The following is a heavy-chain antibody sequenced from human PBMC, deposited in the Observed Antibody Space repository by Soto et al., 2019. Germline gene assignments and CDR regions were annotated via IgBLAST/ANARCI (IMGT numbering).Heavy chain of an antibody. CDR3: AKGQLLYNWFDP. D-gene: IGHD2-2*01. CDR1: GGSFSDYY. V-gene: IGHV4-34*01. Sequence: QVQLQQWGAGLLKPSETLSLTCVVYGGSFSDYYWSWIRQPPGKGLEWIGEINHSGYTNYNPSLKSRVTISVDTSKNQFSLKLSSVTAADTAVYYCAKGQLLYNWFDPWGQGTLVTVSS. CDR2: INHSGYT. J-gene: IGHJ5*02.